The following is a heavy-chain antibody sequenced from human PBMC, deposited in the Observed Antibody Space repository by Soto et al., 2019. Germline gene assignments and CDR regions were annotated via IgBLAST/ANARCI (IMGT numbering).Heavy chain of an antibody. CDR3: ARYWNAGTLYGAFDI. J-gene: IGHJ3*02. CDR1: GYTFNAFY. CDR2: INPSGDGT. Sequence: QVQLVQSGAEVKKPGASVKVSCKAFGYTFNAFYMHWVRQAPGQGLEWMGVINPSGDGTSYAQKFRGRLTITADKATNTAYMELNSLRPEDTATYYCARYWNAGTLYGAFDIWGQGTTVIVS. D-gene: IGHD4-17*01. V-gene: IGHV1-46*02.